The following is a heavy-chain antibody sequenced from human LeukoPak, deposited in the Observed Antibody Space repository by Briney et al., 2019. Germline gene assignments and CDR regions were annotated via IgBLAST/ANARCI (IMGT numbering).Heavy chain of an antibody. CDR3: ARDRGDSGND. J-gene: IGHJ4*02. Sequence: GGSLRLSCAASGFTFSSYWMHWVRHAPGRGLVWVSRINSDGSSTSYADSVKGRFTISRDNAKNTLYLHMNSLRAEDTGVYYCARDRGDSGNDWGQGTLVTVSS. V-gene: IGHV3-74*01. CDR1: GFTFSSYW. CDR2: INSDGSST. D-gene: IGHD3-10*01.